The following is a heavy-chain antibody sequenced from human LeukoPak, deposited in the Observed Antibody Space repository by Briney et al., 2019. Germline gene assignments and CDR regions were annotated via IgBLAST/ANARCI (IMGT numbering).Heavy chain of an antibody. CDR2: IYYSGST. CDR1: GGSISSYY. D-gene: IGHD2-15*01. V-gene: IGHV4-59*08. CDR3: VGCSGGSCYSSGMDV. Sequence: SETLSLTCTVSGGSISSYYWSWIRQPPGKGLEWIGYIYYSGSTNYNPSLKSRVTISVDTSKNQFSMTLSSVTAADTAVYYCVGCSGGSCYSSGMDVWGQGTTVTVSS. J-gene: IGHJ6*02.